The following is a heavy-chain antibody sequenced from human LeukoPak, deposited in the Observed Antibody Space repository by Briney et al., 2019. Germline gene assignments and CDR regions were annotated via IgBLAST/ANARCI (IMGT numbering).Heavy chain of an antibody. CDR3: ARPRIAAAGAFDY. CDR1: GFTFSSYA. Sequence: GGSLRLSCAASGFTFSSYAMHWVRQAPGKVLEWVAVISYDGSNKYYADSVKGRFTISRDNSKNTLYLQMNSLRAEDTAVYYCARPRIAAAGAFDYWGQGTLVTVSS. D-gene: IGHD6-13*01. J-gene: IGHJ4*02. V-gene: IGHV3-30*04. CDR2: ISYDGSNK.